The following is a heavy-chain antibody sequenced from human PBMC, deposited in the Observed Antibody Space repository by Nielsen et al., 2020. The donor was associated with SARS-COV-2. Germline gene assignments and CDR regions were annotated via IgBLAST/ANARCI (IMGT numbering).Heavy chain of an antibody. CDR2: IKQDGSEK. D-gene: IGHD5-12*01. CDR3: ASSVSGYSGYDSPINYYYYYMDV. CDR1: GFTFSSYW. V-gene: IGHV3-7*03. Sequence: GGSLRLSCAASGFTFSSYWMSWVRQAPGKGLEWVANIKQDGSEKYYVDSVKGRFTISRDNAKNSLYLQMNSLRAEDTAVYYCASSVSGYSGYDSPINYYYYYMDVCGKGTTVTVSS. J-gene: IGHJ6*03.